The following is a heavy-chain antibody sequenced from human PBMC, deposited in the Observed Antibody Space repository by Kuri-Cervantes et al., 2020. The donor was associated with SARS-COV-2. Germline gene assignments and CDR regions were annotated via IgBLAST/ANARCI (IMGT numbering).Heavy chain of an antibody. V-gene: IGHV3-30-3*01. J-gene: IGHJ4*02. Sequence: LSLTCAVSGFTFSSYAMHWVRQAPGKGLEWVAVIAYDGSNKYYTDSAKGRFTISRDNSKNTLYLQMNSLSAEDTAVYYCSKDGQYQLLNKSCLAYWGQGTLVTVSS. D-gene: IGHD2-2*01. CDR2: IAYDGSNK. CDR3: SKDGQYQLLNKSCLAY. CDR1: GFTFSSYA.